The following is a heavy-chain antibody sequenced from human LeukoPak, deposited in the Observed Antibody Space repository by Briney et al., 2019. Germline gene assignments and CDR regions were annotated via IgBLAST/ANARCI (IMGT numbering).Heavy chain of an antibody. CDR1: GFTFSSFW. Sequence: GGSLRLSCAASGFTFSSFWMNWVRQAPGKGLEWVSYISSSGSTIYYADSVKGRFTISRDNAKNSLYLQMNSLGAEDTAVYYCARDLSIAARGGIWGQGTMVTVSS. D-gene: IGHD6-6*01. J-gene: IGHJ3*02. CDR2: ISSSGSTI. V-gene: IGHV3-48*04. CDR3: ARDLSIAARGGI.